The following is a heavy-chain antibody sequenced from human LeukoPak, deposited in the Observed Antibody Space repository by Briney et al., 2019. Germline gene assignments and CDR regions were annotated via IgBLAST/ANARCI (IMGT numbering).Heavy chain of an antibody. CDR1: GGSISSSNW. Sequence: SETLSLTCAISGGSISSSNWWSWVRQPPGKGLEWIGEIYHSGSTNYSPSLKSRVTISVDKSKNQFSLKVTSVTAADTAVYYSARVSSGSYYFDSWGQGTLVTVSS. J-gene: IGHJ4*02. D-gene: IGHD1-26*01. V-gene: IGHV4-4*02. CDR2: IYHSGST. CDR3: ARVSSGSYYFDS.